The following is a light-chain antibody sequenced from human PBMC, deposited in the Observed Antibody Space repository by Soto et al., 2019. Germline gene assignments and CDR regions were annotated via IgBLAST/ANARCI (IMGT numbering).Light chain of an antibody. J-gene: IGKJ1*01. V-gene: IGKV3-15*01. CDR1: QSVNTN. CDR3: QQYNDWPPA. CDR2: GAS. Sequence: TVMTQSPATLSVSPGERVTLSCRASQSVNTNLAWYQQKPGQGPRPLVYGASTRATGVPIRFSGSGSGTECALTISSLQSEDLAVYHCQQYNDWPPAFGQGTKVEIK.